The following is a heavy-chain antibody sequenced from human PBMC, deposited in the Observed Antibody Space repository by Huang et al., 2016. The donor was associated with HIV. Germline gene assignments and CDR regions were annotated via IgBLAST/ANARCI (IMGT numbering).Heavy chain of an antibody. J-gene: IGHJ6*02. Sequence: VESGGRLVQPGGSIRLSCVGSTFSFGAYWMSWVRQTPGKGLEWVANIKQDESEKYYVECVKGRFNISRDNAKKILFLQMDNVRVEDTATYYCATKTGAMDIWGQGTAVTVS. CDR3: ATKTGAMDI. D-gene: IGHD1-7*01. V-gene: IGHV3-7*01. CDR1: TFSFGAYW. CDR2: IKQDESEK.